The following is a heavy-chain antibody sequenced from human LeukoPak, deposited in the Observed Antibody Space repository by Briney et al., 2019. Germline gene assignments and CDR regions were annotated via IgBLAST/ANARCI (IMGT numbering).Heavy chain of an antibody. V-gene: IGHV3-74*01. CDR3: VSRFADY. CDR2: INTDGSST. CDR1: GFTFRNYW. D-gene: IGHD3-3*01. Sequence: GGSLRLSCAASGFTFRNYWMHWVRQAPGKGLVWVSRINTDGSSTAYADSVKGRFTISRDKTKNTLYLQMNSLGAEDTAVYYCVSRFADYWGQGTLVSVSS. J-gene: IGHJ4*02.